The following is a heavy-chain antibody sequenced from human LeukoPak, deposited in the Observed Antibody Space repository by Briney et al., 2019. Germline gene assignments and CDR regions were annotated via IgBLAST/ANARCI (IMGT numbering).Heavy chain of an antibody. CDR3: AKDTVDSSSSYNWFDP. D-gene: IGHD6-13*01. CDR2: ISGSGGST. CDR1: GFTFSGSW. Sequence: GGSLRLSCVASGFTFSGSWMSWVRQAPGKGLEWVSAISGSGGSTYYADSVKGRFTISRDNSKNTLYLQMNSLRAEDTAVYYCAKDTVDSSSSYNWFDPWGQGTLVTVSS. V-gene: IGHV3-23*01. J-gene: IGHJ5*02.